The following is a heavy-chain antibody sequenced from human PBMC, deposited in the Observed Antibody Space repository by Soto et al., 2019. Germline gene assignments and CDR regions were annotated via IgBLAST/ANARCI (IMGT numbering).Heavy chain of an antibody. CDR1: GYTFINYG. J-gene: IGHJ4*02. Sequence: QVQLVQSGAEVKKPGASVKVSCKASGYTFINYGISWVRQAPGQGLEWMGWISTYNGNTNYAQKLQGRVTMTTDTSTSTASMELRSLRSDDTAVYSCGRVSGSGYYSWGYWGQGTLVTVSS. V-gene: IGHV1-18*01. CDR2: ISTYNGNT. D-gene: IGHD5-12*01. CDR3: GRVSGSGYYSWGY.